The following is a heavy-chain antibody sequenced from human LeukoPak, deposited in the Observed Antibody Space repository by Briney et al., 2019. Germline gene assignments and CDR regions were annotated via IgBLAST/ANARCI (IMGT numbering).Heavy chain of an antibody. D-gene: IGHD2-2*01. CDR3: ATDSAWQPRPSYYYYGMDV. V-gene: IGHV1-24*01. J-gene: IGHJ6*02. CDR2: FDPEDGET. Sequence: ASVKVSCKVSGYTLTELSMHWVRQAPGKGLEWMGGFDPEDGETIYAQKFQGRVTMTEDTSTDTAYMELSSLRSEDTAVYYCATDSAWQPRPSYYYYGMDVWSQGTTVTVSS. CDR1: GYTLTELS.